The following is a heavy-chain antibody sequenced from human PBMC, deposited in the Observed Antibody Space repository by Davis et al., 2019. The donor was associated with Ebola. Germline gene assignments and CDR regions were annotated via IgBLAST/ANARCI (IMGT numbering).Heavy chain of an antibody. Sequence: AASVKVSCKASGYYFTDYGVTWLRQAPGQGLEWMGGIILIFGTPNYAQKFQGRVTITADESTNTAYMELSSLRSEDTAVYYCARCRNHYDSSGYYYDYWGQGTLVTVSS. J-gene: IGHJ4*02. CDR1: GYYFTDYG. D-gene: IGHD3-22*01. V-gene: IGHV1-69*13. CDR2: IILIFGTP. CDR3: ARCRNHYDSSGYYYDY.